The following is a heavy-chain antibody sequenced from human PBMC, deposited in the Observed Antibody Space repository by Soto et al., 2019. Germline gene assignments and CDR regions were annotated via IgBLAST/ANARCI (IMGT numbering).Heavy chain of an antibody. V-gene: IGHV3-53*04. CDR1: GFTVSSNY. CDR3: ARAPYSSGWFYYYYYMDV. CDR2: IYSGGST. J-gene: IGHJ6*03. Sequence: GGSLRLSCAASGFTVSSNYMSWVRQAPGKGLEWVSVIYSGGSTYYADSVKGRFTISRHNSKNTLYLQMNSLRAEDTAVYYCARAPYSSGWFYYYYYMDVWGKGTTVTVSS. D-gene: IGHD6-19*01.